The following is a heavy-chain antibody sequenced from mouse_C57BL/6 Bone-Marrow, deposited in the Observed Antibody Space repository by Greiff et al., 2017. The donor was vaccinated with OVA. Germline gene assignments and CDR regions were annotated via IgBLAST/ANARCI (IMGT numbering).Heavy chain of an antibody. D-gene: IGHD1-1*01. Sequence: VQLQQPGAELVRPGTSVKLSCKASGYNFTSYWMHWVKQRPGQGLEWIGVIDPSDSYTNYNQKFKGKATLTVDTSSSTAYMQLSSLTSEDSAVYYCARGYYGSSYGYWGQGTTLTVSS. V-gene: IGHV1-59*01. CDR3: ARGYYGSSYGY. CDR1: GYNFTSYW. J-gene: IGHJ2*01. CDR2: IDPSDSYT.